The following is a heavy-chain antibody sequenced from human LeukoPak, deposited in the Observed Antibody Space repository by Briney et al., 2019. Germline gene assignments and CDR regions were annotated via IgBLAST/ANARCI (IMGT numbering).Heavy chain of an antibody. Sequence: GGSLRLSCAASGFTFSSYAMSWVRQAPGKGLEWVSAISGSGGSTYYADSVKGRFTISRDNSKNTLYLQMNSLRAEDTAVYYCATSNIVVVPAAIEGYWGQGTLVTVSS. CDR3: ATSNIVVVPAAIEGY. CDR2: ISGSGGST. V-gene: IGHV3-23*01. CDR1: GFTFSSYA. D-gene: IGHD2-2*01. J-gene: IGHJ4*02.